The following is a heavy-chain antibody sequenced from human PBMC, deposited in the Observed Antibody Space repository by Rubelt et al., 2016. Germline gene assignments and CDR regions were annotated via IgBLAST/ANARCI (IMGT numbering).Heavy chain of an antibody. J-gene: IGHJ4*02. Sequence: EVQLVESGGGLVQPGGSLRLSCAASGFTFSSYAMSWVRQAPGKGLEWVSAISGSGGSTYYADSVKGRFTISRDNAKNSLFLQMSSLRAEDTAVYYCASGRSFDYWGQGTLVTVSS. D-gene: IGHD2-15*01. V-gene: IGHV3-23*04. CDR1: GFTFSSYA. CDR2: ISGSGGST. CDR3: ASGRSFDY.